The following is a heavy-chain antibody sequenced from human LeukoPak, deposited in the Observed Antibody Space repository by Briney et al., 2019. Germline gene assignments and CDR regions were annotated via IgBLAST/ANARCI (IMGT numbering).Heavy chain of an antibody. CDR3: ARGQRRDYGDYFDN. D-gene: IGHD3-16*01. CDR2: THYSGST. V-gene: IGHV4-59*01. CDR1: GDSISSYF. J-gene: IGHJ4*02. Sequence: SETLSLTCTVSGDSISSYFWSWIRQSPGKGLKWIGYTHYSGSTSYNPSLTSRVTISLDTSKNQFYLKLSSVTASDTAFYYCARGQRRDYGDYFDNWGQGTQVTVSS.